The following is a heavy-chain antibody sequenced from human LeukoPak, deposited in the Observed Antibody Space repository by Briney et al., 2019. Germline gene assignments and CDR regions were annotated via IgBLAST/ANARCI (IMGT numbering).Heavy chain of an antibody. V-gene: IGHV1-2*02. CDR2: INPNSGGT. J-gene: IGHJ6*03. Sequence: VASVKVSCKASGYTFTGYYMHWVRQAPGQGLEWMGWINPNSGGTNYAQKFQGRVTMTRDTSISTAYMELSRLRSEDTAVYYCARGDYSGYDTVYYYYYMDVWGKGTTVTVSS. CDR3: ARGDYSGYDTVYYYYYMDV. D-gene: IGHD5-12*01. CDR1: GYTFTGYY.